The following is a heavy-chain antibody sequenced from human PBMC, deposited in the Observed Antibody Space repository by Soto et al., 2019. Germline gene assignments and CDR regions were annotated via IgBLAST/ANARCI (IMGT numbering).Heavy chain of an antibody. CDR3: ARGNTYYDILTGYYTH. Sequence: SLRLSGAASGFTFSSYAIHWVRQAPGKGLEWVAVMSHDGRNKYYAESVKGRFTISRDNSKNTPYLQMNSLRAEDTAVYYCARGNTYYDILTGYYTHWGQGSLVPVSS. CDR2: MSHDGRNK. J-gene: IGHJ4*02. CDR1: GFTFSSYA. D-gene: IGHD3-9*01. V-gene: IGHV3-30*04.